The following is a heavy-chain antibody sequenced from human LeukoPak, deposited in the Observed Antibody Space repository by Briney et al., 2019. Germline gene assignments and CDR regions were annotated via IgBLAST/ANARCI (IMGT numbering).Heavy chain of an antibody. CDR1: GFTFSINC. Sequence: GGSLRLSCALSGFTFSINCMDWVRQAPGKGLEWVGVIWYDGSNKYYADSVRGRFTTSRDNSKNTLYLQMNSLRAEDTAVYYCARPYYSNYSYYGMDVWGQGTTVTVSS. CDR2: IWYDGSNK. V-gene: IGHV3-33*01. J-gene: IGHJ6*02. D-gene: IGHD4-11*01. CDR3: ARPYYSNYSYYGMDV.